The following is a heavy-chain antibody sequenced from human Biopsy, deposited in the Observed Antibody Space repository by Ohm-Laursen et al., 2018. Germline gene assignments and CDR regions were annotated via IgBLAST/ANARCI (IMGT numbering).Heavy chain of an antibody. CDR3: ARMPHFDY. CDR2: ISYTGGI. D-gene: IGHD2-2*01. V-gene: IGHV4-59*01. CDR1: GRSIRGYH. Sequence: PSQTQSLTCTVSGRSIRGYHWSWIRRSPGKGLEWLAYISYTGGITSHPSLNGRATMSLDTSKNQFSLTLIYVNAADTAVYYCARMPHFDYWGQGILVTVSS. J-gene: IGHJ4*02.